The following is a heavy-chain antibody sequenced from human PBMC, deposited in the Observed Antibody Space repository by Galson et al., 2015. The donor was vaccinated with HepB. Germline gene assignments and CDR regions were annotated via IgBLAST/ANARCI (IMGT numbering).Heavy chain of an antibody. Sequence: SVKVSCKASGSTFTNYGISWVRQAPGQGLEWMGWISGYNGDTKYTQSLQGRVTLTTDTSTNTAYMELRSLRSDDTAVYYCTRAGHQLILSYQQLSDTWGQGTLVTVSS. CDR2: ISGYNGDT. D-gene: IGHD2-2*01. J-gene: IGHJ5*02. CDR1: GSTFTNYG. V-gene: IGHV1-18*04. CDR3: TRAGHQLILSYQQLSDT.